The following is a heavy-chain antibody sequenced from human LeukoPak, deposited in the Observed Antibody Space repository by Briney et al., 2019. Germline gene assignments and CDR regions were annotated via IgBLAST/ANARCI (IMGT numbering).Heavy chain of an antibody. CDR1: GFTFKSYG. CDR3: ARDHYDILTGSYYFGY. D-gene: IGHD3-9*01. Sequence: GGSLRLSCAASGFTFKSYGMHWVRQAPGKGLEWVAVVWYDGSNKYYADSMKGRFTISRDNSKNTLYLQMNSLRVEDTAVYYCARDHYDILTGSYYFGYWGQGTLVTVSS. J-gene: IGHJ4*02. V-gene: IGHV3-33*01. CDR2: VWYDGSNK.